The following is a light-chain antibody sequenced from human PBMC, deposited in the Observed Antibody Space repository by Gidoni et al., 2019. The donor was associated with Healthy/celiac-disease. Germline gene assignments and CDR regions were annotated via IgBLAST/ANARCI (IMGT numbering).Light chain of an antibody. CDR2: AAS. V-gene: IGKV1-39*01. CDR3: QQCYSTPYT. Sequence: IPMSQSPSSLSASVGYSVTITCRACQRSSSYLNWYQQKPGNAPTLLIYAASSRASGVPSRFSGSGSGTDFTLTISSLQPEDFATYYCQQCYSTPYTFXXXTKLEIK. CDR1: QRSSSY. J-gene: IGKJ2*01.